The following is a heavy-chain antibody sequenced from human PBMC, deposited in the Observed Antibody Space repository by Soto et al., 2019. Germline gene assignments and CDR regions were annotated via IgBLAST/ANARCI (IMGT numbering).Heavy chain of an antibody. CDR3: ARDVEFGRNYYFGMDV. J-gene: IGHJ6*02. V-gene: IGHV3-21*01. CDR1: GFSFSDYR. CDR2: ISKSGSRS. D-gene: IGHD3-10*01. Sequence: EVQLVESGGGLVKPGGSLRLSCAASGFSFSDYRMTWVRQSPGKGLEWVSSISKSGSRSYYSDSMRGLFTTSRDNAQKSMDLQMDRLRVEDTAVYFWARDVEFGRNYYFGMDVWGQGTTVTVSS.